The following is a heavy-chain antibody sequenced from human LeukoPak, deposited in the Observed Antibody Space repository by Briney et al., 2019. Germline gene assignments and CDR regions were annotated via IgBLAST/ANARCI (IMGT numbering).Heavy chain of an antibody. D-gene: IGHD5-12*01. Sequence: GGSLRLSCAASGFTFSSYAMSWVRQAPGKGLEWVSAISGSGGSTYYADSVKGRFTISRDNSKNTLYLQMNSLRAEDTAVYYCATTTGGWLRHGAFDIWGQGTMVTVSS. J-gene: IGHJ3*02. CDR2: ISGSGGST. V-gene: IGHV3-23*01. CDR3: ATTTGGWLRHGAFDI. CDR1: GFTFSSYA.